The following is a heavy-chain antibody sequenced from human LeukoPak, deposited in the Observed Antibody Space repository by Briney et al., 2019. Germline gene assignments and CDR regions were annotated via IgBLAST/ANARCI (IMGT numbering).Heavy chain of an antibody. Sequence: ESGPTLMKPTQTLTLTCTFSGFSLNTNAMGVGWIRQPPGKALEWLALIHWDDDRRYSPSLKSRLTITKDTSKNQVVLTMTNMDPIDTATYYCARQAADYGSSWREYYFAYWGQGTLVTVSS. J-gene: IGHJ4*02. CDR2: IHWDDDR. D-gene: IGHD4/OR15-4a*01. V-gene: IGHV2-5*02. CDR3: ARQAADYGSSWREYYFAY. CDR1: GFSLNTNAMG.